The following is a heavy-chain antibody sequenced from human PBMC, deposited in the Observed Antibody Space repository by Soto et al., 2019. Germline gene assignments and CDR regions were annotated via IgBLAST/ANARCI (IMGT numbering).Heavy chain of an antibody. J-gene: IGHJ3*02. V-gene: IGHV1-18*01. Sequence: QVHLVQSGAEVKKPGASVRVSCKASGYNFTSYGISWVRQAPGQGLEWMGWISPHNDRTKYARRFQDRVTMTTETPTSTVYMELGSLRSDDTAVYYCARDLYYSSGRYFDHDAFDIWGQGTVVTVSS. D-gene: IGHD6-19*01. CDR3: ARDLYYSSGRYFDHDAFDI. CDR2: ISPHNDRT. CDR1: GYNFTSYG.